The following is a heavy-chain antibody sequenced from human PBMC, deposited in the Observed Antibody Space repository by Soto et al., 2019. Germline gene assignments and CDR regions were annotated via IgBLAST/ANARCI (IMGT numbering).Heavy chain of an antibody. CDR3: ARAVVATDKVASGFDP. V-gene: IGHV1-8*01. J-gene: IGHJ5*02. Sequence: QVQLVQSGAEVKKPGASVKVSCKASGYTFTSYDINWVRQATGQGLEWMGWMNTNSGYTGSAQKFQGRVTMTRNTSISTADMERSSLRSEDTAVYYCARAVVATDKVASGFDPWGQGTLVTVSS. CDR1: GYTFTSYD. CDR2: MNTNSGYT. D-gene: IGHD5-12*01.